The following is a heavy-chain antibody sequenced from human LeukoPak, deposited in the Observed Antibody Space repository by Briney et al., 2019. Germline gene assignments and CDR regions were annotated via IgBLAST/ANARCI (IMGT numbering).Heavy chain of an antibody. J-gene: IGHJ6*03. CDR2: IIPIFGTA. CDR3: ARGGRSRGSLPNSYYYMDV. D-gene: IGHD1-26*01. V-gene: IGHV1-69*05. Sequence: GASVKVSCKASGDIFNSYSISWVRQAPGQGLEWMGGIIPIFGTANYAQKLKGRVTITTDQSTTTAYMELNSLSSEDTAVYYCARGGRSRGSLPNSYYYMDVWGKGTTVTVSS. CDR1: GDIFNSYS.